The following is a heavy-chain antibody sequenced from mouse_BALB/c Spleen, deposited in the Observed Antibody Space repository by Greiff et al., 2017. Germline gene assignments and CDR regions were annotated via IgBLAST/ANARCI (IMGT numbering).Heavy chain of an antibody. V-gene: IGHV1-7*01. D-gene: IGHD3-3*01. Sequence: QVHVKQSGAELAKPGASVKMSCKASGYTFTSYWMHWVKQRPGQGLEWIGYINPSTGYTEYNQKFKDKATLTADKSSSTAYMQLSSLTSEDSAVYYCARCGLGGTGGYYFDYWGQGTTLTVSS. CDR3: ARCGLGGTGGYYFDY. CDR2: INPSTGYT. J-gene: IGHJ2*01. CDR1: GYTFTSYW.